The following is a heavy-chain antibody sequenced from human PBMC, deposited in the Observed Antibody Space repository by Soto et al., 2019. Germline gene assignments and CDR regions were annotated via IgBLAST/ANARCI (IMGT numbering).Heavy chain of an antibody. CDR1: GFVLRTYD. Sequence: GGSLRLSCEVSGFVLRTYDASWVRQAPGKGLEWLAVIIAWGQTIYSAESARGRFTIPRDDAKNTLHLQIDSLTVEDTAVYYCVPRLNPRVPDHWGQGTLVTAPQ. CDR2: IIAWGQTI. V-gene: IGHV3-23*01. J-gene: IGHJ4*02. D-gene: IGHD3-22*01. CDR3: VPRLNPRVPDH.